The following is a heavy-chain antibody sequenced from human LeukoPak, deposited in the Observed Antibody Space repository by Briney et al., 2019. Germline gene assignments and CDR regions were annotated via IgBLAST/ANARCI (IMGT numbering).Heavy chain of an antibody. CDR3: ARLNPGYVTAPHDS. CDR2: VYYSGSI. Sequence: SETLSLTCAVSGGSITAGNHHWRWIRQPPGKGLEWIGSVYYSGSIFSDTSHKSRVTISGDTSKNQFSLSLSSVTAADTAVYYCARLNPGYVTAPHDSWGQGMLVTVSS. D-gene: IGHD3-16*01. CDR1: GGSITAGNHH. V-gene: IGHV4-39*01. J-gene: IGHJ5*01.